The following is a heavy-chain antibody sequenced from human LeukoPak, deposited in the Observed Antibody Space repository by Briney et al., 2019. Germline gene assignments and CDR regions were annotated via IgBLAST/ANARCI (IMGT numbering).Heavy chain of an antibody. V-gene: IGHV1-18*01. Sequence: GASVKVSCKTSGYTSTIYGISWVRQAPGQGLEWMGLISAYGNTNYAQNLQGRVTMTTDTSTSTAYMELRSLRSDDTAVYYCARGIIGYYFDYWGQGTLVTVSS. CDR3: ARGIIGYYFDY. CDR2: ISAYGNT. J-gene: IGHJ4*02. D-gene: IGHD2-15*01. CDR1: GYTSTIYG.